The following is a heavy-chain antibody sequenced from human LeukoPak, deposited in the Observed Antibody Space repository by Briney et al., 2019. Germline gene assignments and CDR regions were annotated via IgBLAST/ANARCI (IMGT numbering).Heavy chain of an antibody. CDR3: ARAWATDYFDY. J-gene: IGHJ4*02. CDR2: MYYSGST. V-gene: IGHV4-59*01. CDR1: GGSISSYY. Sequence: SETLSLTCTVSGGSISSYYWSWIRQPPGKGLEWIGYMYYSGSTNHNPSLKSRVTISVDTSKNQFSLKLSSVTAADTAVYSCARAWATDYFDYWGQGTLVTVSS.